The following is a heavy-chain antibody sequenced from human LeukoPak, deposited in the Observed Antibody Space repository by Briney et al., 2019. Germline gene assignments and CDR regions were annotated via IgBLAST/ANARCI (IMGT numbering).Heavy chain of an antibody. V-gene: IGHV3-7*01. CDR3: AKDAYSRRDY. Sequence: SGGSLRLSCAASGLSFSSHWMSWVRQAPGKGLEWVANINQDGSVINYVGSVKGRFTISRDNAENSLYLQMNSLRGDDTALYYCAKDAYSRRDYWGQGTLVTVSS. D-gene: IGHD2-21*01. CDR1: GLSFSSHW. J-gene: IGHJ4*02. CDR2: INQDGSVI.